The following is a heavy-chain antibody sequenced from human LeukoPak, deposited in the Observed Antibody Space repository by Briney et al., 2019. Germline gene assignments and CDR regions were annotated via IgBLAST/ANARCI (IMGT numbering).Heavy chain of an antibody. CDR2: ISSSSNST. Sequence: GGSLRLSCAASGFTFSSYRMNWVRQAPGKGLEWVSFISSSSNSTYYADSVKGRFTISRDNAKNSLYLQMNSLRAKDTAVYYCTRNQEGDYWGQGTLVTVSS. CDR1: GFTFSSYR. V-gene: IGHV3-21*01. J-gene: IGHJ4*02. CDR3: TRNQEGDY.